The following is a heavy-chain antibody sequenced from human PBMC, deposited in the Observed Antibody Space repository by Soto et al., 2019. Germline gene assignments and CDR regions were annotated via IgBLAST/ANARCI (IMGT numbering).Heavy chain of an antibody. V-gene: IGHV3-23*01. CDR3: AAPRDEYGSGVSWFTYGMDI. CDR2: LDGAGGST. D-gene: IGHD3-10*01. CDR1: GFTFSDYA. Sequence: GGSLRLSCLASGFTFSDYAMTWVRHVPGRGLEWVASLDGAGGSTYYADSVRGRFTISRDNSQNTLFLQMKRLTVDDTAIYYCAAPRDEYGSGVSWFTYGMDIWGQGTTVTVSS. J-gene: IGHJ6*02.